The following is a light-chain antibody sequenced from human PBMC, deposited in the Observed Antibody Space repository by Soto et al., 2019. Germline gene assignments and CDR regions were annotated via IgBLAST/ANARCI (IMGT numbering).Light chain of an antibody. CDR2: AAS. J-gene: IGKJ5*01. Sequence: IPLTQSPSSLSASVGDSVTITCRASQGVSPYLAWYRQKSGKAPQLLIYAASTLQSGVPSRFSGSGSGTDFTLTINSLQPEDFATYYCQQLNDYPITFGQGTRLEVK. V-gene: IGKV1-9*01. CDR3: QQLNDYPIT. CDR1: QGVSPY.